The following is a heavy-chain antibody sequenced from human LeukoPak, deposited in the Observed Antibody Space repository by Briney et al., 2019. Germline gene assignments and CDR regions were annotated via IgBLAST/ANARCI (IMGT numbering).Heavy chain of an antibody. CDR2: ISQDGRHK. D-gene: IGHD1-1*01. V-gene: IGHV3-30*03. Sequence: PGGSLRLSCAASGFTFSNYGFHWVRQAPGKGLEWVAVISQDGRHKLYADSVKGRFTISRDDSDNVLYLQMDSLRVEDTAIYYGAAKIATGYWGQGILVTVSS. CDR1: GFTFSNYG. CDR3: AAKIATGY. J-gene: IGHJ4*02.